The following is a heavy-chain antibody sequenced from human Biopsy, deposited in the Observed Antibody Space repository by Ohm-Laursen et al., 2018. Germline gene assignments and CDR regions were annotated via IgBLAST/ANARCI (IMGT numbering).Heavy chain of an antibody. CDR2: ISWSSDSI. J-gene: IGHJ3*02. CDR3: TKNTQWEGSGYLDAFHI. CDR1: GFRFDNTG. V-gene: IGHV3-9*01. D-gene: IGHD3-22*01. Sequence: SLGLSCSASGFRFDNTGMHWVRQGPGKGLEWVAGISWSSDSITYAKSVTGRFTISRDNGENSLYLQMNSLRPEDTALYYCTKNTQWEGSGYLDAFHIWGHGAMVTVSS.